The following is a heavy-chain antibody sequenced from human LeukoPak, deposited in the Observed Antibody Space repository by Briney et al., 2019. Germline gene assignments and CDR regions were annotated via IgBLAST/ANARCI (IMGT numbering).Heavy chain of an antibody. CDR1: VDPIRIVF. CDR2: ILDSGGT. D-gene: IGHD3-16*02. V-gene: IGHV4-59*08. Sequence: SETLSLTCTVSVDPIRIVFWRWISQPPGRGLEWIGYILDSGGTHFNPFLKSRVTMSEDTSDNQISLTLNSVTEADTAVYYCARHMKNVGRYRQPFDYWGRGTLVTVSS. CDR3: ARHMKNVGRYRQPFDY. J-gene: IGHJ4*02.